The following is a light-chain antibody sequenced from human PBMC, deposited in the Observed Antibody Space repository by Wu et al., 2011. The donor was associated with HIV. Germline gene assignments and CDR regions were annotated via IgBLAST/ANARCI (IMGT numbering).Light chain of an antibody. CDR1: QRVSNY. J-gene: IGKJ5*01. V-gene: IGKV3-11*01. Sequence: TLSCRASQRVSNYLAWYQQKLGQAPRLLIHGASIRATGIPARFSGTGSGTDFTLTISSLEPDDFAVYYCQQRNIWPLTFGQGTRLEIK. CDR2: GAS. CDR3: QQRNIWPLT.